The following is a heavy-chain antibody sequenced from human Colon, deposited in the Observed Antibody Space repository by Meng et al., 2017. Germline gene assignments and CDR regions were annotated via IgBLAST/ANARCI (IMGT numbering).Heavy chain of an antibody. V-gene: IGHV2-5*02. Sequence: QIPLKESGPTLVKPTQTLTLTCTFSGFSLSTSGVGVGWIRQPPGKALEWLALIYWDDDKRYSPSLKSRLTITKDTSKNQVVLTMTNMDPVDTATYYCAHFLAPVGYFDYWGQGALVTVSS. CDR3: AHFLAPVGYFDY. J-gene: IGHJ4*02. CDR1: GFSLSTSGVG. CDR2: IYWDDDK. D-gene: IGHD1-14*01.